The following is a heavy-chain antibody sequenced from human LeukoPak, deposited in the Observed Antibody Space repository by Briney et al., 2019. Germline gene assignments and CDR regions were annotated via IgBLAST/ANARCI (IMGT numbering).Heavy chain of an antibody. V-gene: IGHV4-31*03. J-gene: IGHJ4*02. Sequence: SETLSLTCTVSGGPISSGGYYWSWIRQHPGKGLEWIGYIYYSGSTYYNPSLKSRVTISVDTSKNQFSLKLSSVTAADTAVYYCARDTLGLRGFDYWGQGTLVTVSS. CDR2: IYYSGST. D-gene: IGHD4-17*01. CDR1: GGPISSGGYY. CDR3: ARDTLGLRGFDY.